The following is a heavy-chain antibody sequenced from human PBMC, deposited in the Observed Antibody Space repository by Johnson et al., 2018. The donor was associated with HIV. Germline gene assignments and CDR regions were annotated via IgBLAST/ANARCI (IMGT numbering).Heavy chain of an antibody. V-gene: IGHV3-7*01. Sequence: VQLVGSGGGLVQVGGSLRLSCEVSGFMFGSYWMTWVRQAPGKGLEWVANIKQDGSEKYYVDSVKGRFTVSRDNSKNTLYLQINSLRPEDTAVYYCARLPSGYSRDDLDIWGQGTMVTVSS. J-gene: IGHJ3*02. D-gene: IGHD5-18*01. CDR2: IKQDGSEK. CDR1: GFMFGSYW. CDR3: ARLPSGYSRDDLDI.